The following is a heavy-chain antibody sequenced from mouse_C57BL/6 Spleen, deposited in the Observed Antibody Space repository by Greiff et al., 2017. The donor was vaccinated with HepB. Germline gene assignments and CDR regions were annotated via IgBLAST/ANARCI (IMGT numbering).Heavy chain of an antibody. V-gene: IGHV1-85*01. D-gene: IGHD1-1*01. CDR2: IYPRDGST. CDR1: GYTFTSYD. J-gene: IGHJ1*03. Sequence: VQLQESGPELVKPGASVKLSCKASGYTFTSYDIHWVKQRPGQGLEWIGWIYPRDGSTKYNEKFKGKATLTVDTSSSTAYMELHSLTSEDSAVYFCARCPHKFITTVEGYFDVWGTGTTVTVSS. CDR3: ARCPHKFITTVEGYFDV.